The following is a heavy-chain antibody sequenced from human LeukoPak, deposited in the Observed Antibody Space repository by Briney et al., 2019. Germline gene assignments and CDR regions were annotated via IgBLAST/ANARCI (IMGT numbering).Heavy chain of an antibody. J-gene: IGHJ6*03. CDR3: ARGVEMATITVWSYYYYMDV. Sequence: ASVKVSCKASGYTFTRYDINWVRQATGQGLEWMGWMNPNSGNTGYAQKFQGRVTMTRNTSISTAYMELSSLRSEDTAVYYCARGVEMATITVWSYYYYMDVWGKGTTVTVSS. V-gene: IGHV1-8*01. D-gene: IGHD5-24*01. CDR1: GYTFTRYD. CDR2: MNPNSGNT.